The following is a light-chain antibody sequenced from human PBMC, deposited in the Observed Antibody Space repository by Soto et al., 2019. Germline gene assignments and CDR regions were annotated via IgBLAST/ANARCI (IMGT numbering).Light chain of an antibody. CDR1: QSISSY. CDR3: QQSANSPWT. Sequence: DIQMTQSPSSLSASVGDRVTITCRASQSISSYLNWYQQKPGKDTKILIYAASSLQSGVPSRFSGSGSGTDFTLTINSLQPEDFATYFCQQSANSPWTFGQGTKVDIK. J-gene: IGKJ1*01. V-gene: IGKV1-39*01. CDR2: AAS.